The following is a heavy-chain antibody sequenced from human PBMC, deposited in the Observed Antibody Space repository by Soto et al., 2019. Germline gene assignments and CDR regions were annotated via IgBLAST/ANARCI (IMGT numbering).Heavy chain of an antibody. CDR3: ARAERVGYCSGGSCSSNFDY. J-gene: IGHJ4*02. V-gene: IGHV4-30-2*01. D-gene: IGHD2-15*01. Sequence: QLQLQESGSGLVKPSQTLSLTCAVSGGSISSGGYSWSWIRQPPGKGLEWIGYIYHSGSTYYNPSLKSRVTISVDRSKNQFSLKLSSVTAADTAVYYCARAERVGYCSGGSCSSNFDYWGQGTLVTVSS. CDR2: IYHSGST. CDR1: GGSISSGGYS.